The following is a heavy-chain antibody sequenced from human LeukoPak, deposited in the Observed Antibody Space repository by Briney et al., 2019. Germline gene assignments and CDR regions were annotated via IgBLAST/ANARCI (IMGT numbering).Heavy chain of an antibody. CDR2: IRYDGSNK. V-gene: IGHV3-30*02. CDR1: GFTFSSYG. CDR3: AKDGVVGRTVRGVIKGFDY. D-gene: IGHD3-10*01. Sequence: PGGSLRLSCVASGFTFSSYGMHWVRPAPGEGLEWVAFIRYDGSNKYYADSVKGRFTISRDNSKNTLYLQMNSLRAEDTAVYYCAKDGVVGRTVRGVIKGFDYWGQGTLVTVSS. J-gene: IGHJ4*02.